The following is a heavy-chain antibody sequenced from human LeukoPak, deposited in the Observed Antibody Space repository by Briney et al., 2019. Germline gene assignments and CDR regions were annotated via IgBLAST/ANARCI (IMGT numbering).Heavy chain of an antibody. D-gene: IGHD1-26*01. V-gene: IGHV4-59*01. Sequence: PSETLSLTCTVSGGSISSYYWSWIRQPPGKGLEWVGYIYYSGSTNYNPSLKSRVTISVDTSKNQFSLKLSSVTAADAAVYYCARGGGKWELLFDYWGQGTLVTVSS. CDR2: IYYSGST. J-gene: IGHJ4*02. CDR1: GGSISSYY. CDR3: ARGGGKWELLFDY.